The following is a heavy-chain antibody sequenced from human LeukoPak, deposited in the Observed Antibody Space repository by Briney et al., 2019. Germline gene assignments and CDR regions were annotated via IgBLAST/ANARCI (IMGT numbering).Heavy chain of an antibody. CDR3: ARDPRGYLAAAGIDY. Sequence: GGSLRLSCAASGFTFSSYWMHWVRQAPGKGLVWASRINSDGSSTTYADSVKGRFTISRDNAKNTLYLQMNSLRAEDTAVYYCARDPRGYLAAAGIDYWGQGTLVTVSS. CDR1: GFTFSSYW. V-gene: IGHV3-74*01. J-gene: IGHJ4*02. D-gene: IGHD6-13*01. CDR2: INSDGSST.